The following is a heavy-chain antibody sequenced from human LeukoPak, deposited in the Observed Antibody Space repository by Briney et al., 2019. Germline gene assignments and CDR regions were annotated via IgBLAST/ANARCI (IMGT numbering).Heavy chain of an antibody. CDR3: AKDSYYESSGYYLN. CDR1: GLTFSSCS. J-gene: IGHJ4*02. D-gene: IGHD3-22*01. V-gene: IGHV3-23*01. Sequence: RGRSVSLSCAVCGLTFSSCSTRWVRHARGKGLEWVSAISGRGGSTYYADSVGGRLTISRDNSKNTLYVPVNSLRAEDTGVYYCAKDSYYESSGYYLNWGEGPLVTVSS. CDR2: ISGRGGST.